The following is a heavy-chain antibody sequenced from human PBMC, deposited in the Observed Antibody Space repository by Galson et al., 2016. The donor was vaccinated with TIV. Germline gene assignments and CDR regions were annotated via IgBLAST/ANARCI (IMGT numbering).Heavy chain of an antibody. CDR2: ISYDGSNK. D-gene: IGHD1-1*01. J-gene: IGHJ4*02. CDR3: AKEVQRRLHY. Sequence: RLSCADTGFTFSHYPMHWVRQAPGKGLDWVAVISYDGSNKYYAGSVKGRFTISRDNSKSTLYLQMNGLRAQDTGVYYCAKEVQRRLHYWGQGALVTVSS. CDR1: GFTFSHYP. V-gene: IGHV3-30-3*01.